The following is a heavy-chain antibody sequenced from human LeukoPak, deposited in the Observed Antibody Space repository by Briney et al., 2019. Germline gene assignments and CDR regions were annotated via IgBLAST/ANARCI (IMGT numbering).Heavy chain of an antibody. D-gene: IGHD2-2*01. V-gene: IGHV3-30*18. CDR2: ISYDGSNK. Sequence: PGRSLRLSCAASGFTFSSYGMHWVRQAPGKGLEWVAVISYDGSNKYYADSVKGRFTISRDNSKNTLYLQMNSLRAEDTAVYYCAKDRIAVVPAARRGGMDVWGKGTTVTVSS. CDR3: AKDRIAVVPAARRGGMDV. J-gene: IGHJ6*04. CDR1: GFTFSSYG.